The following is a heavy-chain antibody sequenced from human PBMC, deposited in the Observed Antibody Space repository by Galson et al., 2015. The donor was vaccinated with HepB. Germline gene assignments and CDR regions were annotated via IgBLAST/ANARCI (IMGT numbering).Heavy chain of an antibody. CDR1: GGTFSSYT. J-gene: IGHJ4*02. Sequence: SVKVSCKASGGTFSSYTISWVRQAPGQGLEWMGRIIPILGIANYAQKFQGRVTITADKSTSTAYMELSSLRSEDTAVYYCASADYDSSGYYPGDYWGQGTLVTVSS. CDR3: ASADYDSSGYYPGDY. D-gene: IGHD3-22*01. V-gene: IGHV1-69*02. CDR2: IIPILGIA.